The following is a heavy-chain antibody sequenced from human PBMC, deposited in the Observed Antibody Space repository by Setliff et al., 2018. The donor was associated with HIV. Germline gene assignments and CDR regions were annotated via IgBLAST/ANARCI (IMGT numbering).Heavy chain of an antibody. D-gene: IGHD3-22*01. J-gene: IGHJ4*02. CDR2: IYYSGST. CDR3: ARHSGLGGYYSPFDY. CDR1: GGSISSSSDS. Sequence: ASETLSLTCTVSGGSISSSSDSWGWIRQPPGKGLEWIGTIYYSGSTYYNPSLKSRVTISVDTSKNQFSLKLSSVTAADTTVYYCARHSGLGGYYSPFDYWGPGTLVTVSS. V-gene: IGHV4-39*01.